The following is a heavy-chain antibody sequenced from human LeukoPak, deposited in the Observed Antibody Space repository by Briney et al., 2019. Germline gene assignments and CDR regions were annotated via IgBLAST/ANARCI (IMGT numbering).Heavy chain of an antibody. Sequence: GGSLRLSCAASGFTVSSNYMSWVRQAPGKGLEWVSVIYSGGSTYYADSVKGRFTISRDNAKNSLYLQMDSLRAEDTAVYYCARGVYTSGCDYWGQGTLVTVSS. CDR1: GFTVSSNY. J-gene: IGHJ4*02. CDR2: IYSGGST. CDR3: ARGVYTSGCDY. V-gene: IGHV3-66*01. D-gene: IGHD6-19*01.